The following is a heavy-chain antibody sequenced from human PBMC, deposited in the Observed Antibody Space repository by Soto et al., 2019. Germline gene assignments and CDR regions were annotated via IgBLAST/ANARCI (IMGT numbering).Heavy chain of an antibody. CDR1: CGSISSGGYY. J-gene: IGHJ6*02. D-gene: IGHD2-15*01. CDR3: ARDREYCSGGSCSRKNHYYYYYYGMDV. V-gene: IGHV4-31*03. CDR2: IYYSGST. Sequence: TLSLTCTVSCGSISSGGYYWSSIRQHPGKGLERIGYIYYSGSTYYNPSLKSRVTISVETSKNQFSLKLSSVTAADTAVYYCARDREYCSGGSCSRKNHYYYYYYGMDVWGQGTTVTVSS.